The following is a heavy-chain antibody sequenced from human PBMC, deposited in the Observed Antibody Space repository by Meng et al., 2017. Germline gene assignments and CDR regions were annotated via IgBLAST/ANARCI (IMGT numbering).Heavy chain of an antibody. CDR1: GYTFSGYY. CDR3: ASTEDPLNQWLGQDY. D-gene: IGHD6-19*01. J-gene: IGHJ4*02. CDR2: INPNSGGT. Sequence: QWVQAVAWGKKPGASGKVLGQASGYTFSGYYMHWGRQAPGQGLEWMGRINPNSGGTNYAQKFQGRVTMTRDTSISTAYMELSRLRSDDTAVYYCASTEDPLNQWLGQDYWGQGTLVTVSS. V-gene: IGHV1-2*06.